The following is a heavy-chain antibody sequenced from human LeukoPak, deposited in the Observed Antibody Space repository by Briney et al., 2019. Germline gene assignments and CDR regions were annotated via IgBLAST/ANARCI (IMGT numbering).Heavy chain of an antibody. V-gene: IGHV4-39*07. Sequence: SETLSLTCTVSSGTISTSNYYWGWVRQPPGKALEWIGNIFYSGSTYYSPSLKSRVTISLDTSSNQYSLKLNSVTGADTAVYYCARVSGQFYFYYYMDVWGKGATVSDSS. CDR3: ARVSGQFYFYYYMDV. J-gene: IGHJ6*03. CDR1: SGTISTSNYY. CDR2: IFYSGST. D-gene: IGHD6-19*01.